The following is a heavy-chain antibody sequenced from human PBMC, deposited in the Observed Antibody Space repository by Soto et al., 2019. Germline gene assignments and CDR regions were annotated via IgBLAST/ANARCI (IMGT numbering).Heavy chain of an antibody. D-gene: IGHD3-22*01. CDR2: IMKDGGEK. J-gene: IGHJ4*02. CDR1: GFTFSGYW. CDR3: ARDDYPYYDDSSGYHFDY. V-gene: IGHV3-7*01. Sequence: GGSLRLSCAASGFTFSGYWMGWVRQAPGKGLEWVASIMKDGGEKKYVDSVKGRFTISRDNAKNSLYLQMNSLRAEDTAVYYCARDDYPYYDDSSGYHFDYWGQGTLVTVSS.